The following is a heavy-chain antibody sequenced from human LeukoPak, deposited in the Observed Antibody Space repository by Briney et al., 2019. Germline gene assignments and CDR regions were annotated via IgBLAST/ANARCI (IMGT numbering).Heavy chain of an antibody. CDR2: INDSGNT. D-gene: IGHD4-17*01. J-gene: IGHJ4*02. Sequence: PSHSLSLTCTVAGGSINSYYWGSVRQPPGKGLEWTGYINDSGNTDYNPSLKSRVTISVNTSKNQFSLKVISVPAADTAVYYCAREGRHDYVYFDYWGQGTLVTVSS. CDR3: AREGRHDYVYFDY. V-gene: IGHV4-59*07. CDR1: GGSINSYY.